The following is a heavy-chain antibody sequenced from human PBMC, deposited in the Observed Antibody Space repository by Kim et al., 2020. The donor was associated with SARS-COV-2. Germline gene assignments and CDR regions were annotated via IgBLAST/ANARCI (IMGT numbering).Heavy chain of an antibody. J-gene: IGHJ5*02. CDR3: ARAPPTIFGVVPRFDP. V-gene: IGHV1-46*01. Sequence: ASVKVSCKASGYTFTSYYMHWVRQAPGQGLEWMGIINPSGGSTSYAQKFQGRVTMTRDTSTSTVYMELSSLRSEDTAVYYCARAPPTIFGVVPRFDPWGQRTLVTVSS. D-gene: IGHD3-3*01. CDR2: INPSGGST. CDR1: GYTFTSYY.